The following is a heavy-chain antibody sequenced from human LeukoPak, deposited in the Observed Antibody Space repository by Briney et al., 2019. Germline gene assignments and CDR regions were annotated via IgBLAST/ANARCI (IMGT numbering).Heavy chain of an antibody. CDR3: ARLTGIAARPGWFDP. D-gene: IGHD6-6*01. Sequence: ASVKVSCKASGYTFTSCGISWVRQAPGQGLEWMGWISAYNGNTNYAQKLQGRVTMTTDTSTSTAYMELRSLRSDDTAVYYCARLTGIAARPGWFDPWGQGTLVTVSS. V-gene: IGHV1-18*01. CDR1: GYTFTSCG. CDR2: ISAYNGNT. J-gene: IGHJ5*02.